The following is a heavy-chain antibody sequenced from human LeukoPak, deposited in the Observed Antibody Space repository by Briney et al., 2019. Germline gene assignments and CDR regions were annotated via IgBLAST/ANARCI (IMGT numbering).Heavy chain of an antibody. CDR3: VREGYSTGQFDY. Sequence: GGSLRLSCAASGFTFSTYGMHWVRQAPGKGLEWVAFIRYDGSNKYYPDSVKGRFTISRDNSKNTLYLQMNSLRAEDTAVYYCVREGYSTGQFDYWGQGTLVTVSS. CDR1: GFTFSTYG. D-gene: IGHD2-8*02. J-gene: IGHJ4*02. CDR2: IRYDGSNK. V-gene: IGHV3-30*02.